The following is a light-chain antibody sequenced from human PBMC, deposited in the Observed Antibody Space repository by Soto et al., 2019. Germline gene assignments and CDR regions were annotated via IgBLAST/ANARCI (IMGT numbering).Light chain of an antibody. CDR1: SSAVGGYNY. V-gene: IGLV2-14*01. Sequence: QSALTQPASVSGSPGQSISISCTGTSSAVGGYNYVSWYQQHPGKAPKLMIYAVTDRPSGVSSRFSGSKSGNTASLTISGLQAEDEADYYCSSYTSSSTLFGTGTKVTVL. J-gene: IGLJ1*01. CDR3: SSYTSSSTL. CDR2: AVT.